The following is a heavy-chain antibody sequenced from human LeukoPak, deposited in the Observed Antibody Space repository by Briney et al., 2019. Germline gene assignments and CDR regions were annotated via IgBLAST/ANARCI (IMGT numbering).Heavy chain of an antibody. CDR1: GFTFSSYW. J-gene: IGHJ4*02. CDR3: ARDEDAF. V-gene: IGHV3-48*02. Sequence: RTGGSLRLSCAASGFTFSSYWMSWVHQAPGKGLEWVSYISSDSSTIFYADPVKGRFTISRDNVKNSLFLQLNSLRDEDTAVYYCARDEDAFGGQGTLVTVSS. CDR2: ISSDSSTI.